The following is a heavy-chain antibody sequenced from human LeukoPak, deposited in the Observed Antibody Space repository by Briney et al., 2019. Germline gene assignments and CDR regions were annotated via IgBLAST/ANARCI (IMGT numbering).Heavy chain of an antibody. CDR2: IFYSGST. D-gene: IGHD3-22*01. V-gene: IGHV4-39*07. Sequence: SETLSFTCTVSTGSINASNYYRHWVRQPPEKALERIGNIFYSGSTYYSPSLKSRVTISLDTSRNQFSLRLNSVTAADTAVYYCATHGSSGPDAFDIWGQGTMVTVSS. J-gene: IGHJ3*02. CDR1: TGSINASNYY. CDR3: ATHGSSGPDAFDI.